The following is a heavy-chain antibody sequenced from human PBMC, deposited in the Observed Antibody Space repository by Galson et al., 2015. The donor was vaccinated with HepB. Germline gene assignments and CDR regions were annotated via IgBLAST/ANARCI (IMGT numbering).Heavy chain of an antibody. CDR3: AKVGAMTTVTSRLDY. Sequence: SLRLSCAASGFTFDNYAMTWVRQSPGKGLEWVSSISGSGARKAYADSVKGRFTISRDNSKSTLHLQMNSLRADDTALYFCAKVGAMTTVTSRLDYWGQGTLVTVSS. CDR1: GFTFDNYA. J-gene: IGHJ4*02. CDR2: ISGSGARK. D-gene: IGHD4-17*01. V-gene: IGHV3-23*01.